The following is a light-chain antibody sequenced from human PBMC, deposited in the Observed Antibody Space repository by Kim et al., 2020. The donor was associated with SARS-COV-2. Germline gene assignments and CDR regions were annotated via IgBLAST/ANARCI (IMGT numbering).Light chain of an antibody. J-gene: IGKJ1*01. CDR3: EQSSGAPRT. Sequence: PPVGDRVTITCRASQSIGNYLNWYQQKPGKAPNLLIYAASTLESGVPSRFSGSGSGTDFTLSIRSLQREDFATYYCEQSSGAPRTFGQGTKVDIK. CDR1: QSIGNY. V-gene: IGKV1-39*01. CDR2: AAS.